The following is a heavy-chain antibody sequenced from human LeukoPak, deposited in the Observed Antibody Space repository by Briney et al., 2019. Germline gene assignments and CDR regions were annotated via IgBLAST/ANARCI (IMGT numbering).Heavy chain of an antibody. CDR2: ISAYNGNT. J-gene: IGHJ4*02. CDR1: GYTFTSYG. V-gene: IGHV1-18*01. CDR3: ARVGIAVAGSYFDY. Sequence: ASVTVSCKASGYTFTSYGISWVRQAPGQGLERMGWISAYNGNTNYAQKLQGRVTMTTDTSTSTAYMELRSLRSDDTAVYYCARVGIAVAGSYFDYWGQGTLVTVSS. D-gene: IGHD6-19*01.